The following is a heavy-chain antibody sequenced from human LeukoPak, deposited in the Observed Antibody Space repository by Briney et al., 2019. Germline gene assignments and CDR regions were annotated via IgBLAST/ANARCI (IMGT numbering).Heavy chain of an antibody. CDR3: AKETMVTLGSYFHY. CDR1: GFTFSSFT. V-gene: IGHV3-23*01. J-gene: IGHJ4*02. CDR2: ISDGSRDT. D-gene: IGHD4-23*01. Sequence: PGGSLRLSCATSGFTFSSFTMNWVRQAPGKGLEWVSTISDGSRDTHYAGSVKGRFTISRDNSQNTLDLQMNSLRAEDTALYYCAKETMVTLGSYFHYWGQGTQVTVSS.